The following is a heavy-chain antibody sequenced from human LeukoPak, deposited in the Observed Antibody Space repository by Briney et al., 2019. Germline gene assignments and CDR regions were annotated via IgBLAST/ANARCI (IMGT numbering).Heavy chain of an antibody. D-gene: IGHD2-2*01. CDR3: ASGNIVVVPALYGMDV. J-gene: IGHJ6*04. Sequence: SVTASCKASGGTFSSYAISGVRQAPGQGLEGMGGIIPIFGTANYAQKFQGRVTITADKSTSTAYMELSSLRSEDTAVYYCASGNIVVVPALYGMDVWGKGTTVTVSS. V-gene: IGHV1-69*06. CDR2: IIPIFGTA. CDR1: GGTFSSYA.